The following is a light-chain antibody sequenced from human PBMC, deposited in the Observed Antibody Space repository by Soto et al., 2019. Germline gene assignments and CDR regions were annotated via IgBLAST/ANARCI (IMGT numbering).Light chain of an antibody. CDR3: QQYTDRPRT. J-gene: IGKJ1*01. V-gene: IGKV3-15*01. CDR2: GAS. CDR1: QSLGSN. Sequence: EIVMTQSPATLSVSPGERATLSCRASQSLGSNLAWYQQKPGQAPRLLIYGASTRATGIPARFSGSGSGTEFTLTISSLQSEDFAVYYCQQYTDRPRTFGQGTKVEIK.